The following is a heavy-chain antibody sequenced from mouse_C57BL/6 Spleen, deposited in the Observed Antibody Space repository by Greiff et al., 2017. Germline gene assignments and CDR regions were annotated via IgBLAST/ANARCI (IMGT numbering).Heavy chain of an antibody. CDR1: GYTFTSYW. V-gene: IGHV1-64*01. Sequence: QVQLQQPGAELVKPGASVKLSCKASGYTFTSYWMHWVKQRPGQGLEWIGLIHPTSGSTNYNEKFKSKATLTVDKSSSTAYMQLSSLTSEDSAVYYCASWTMPYAMDYWGQGTSVTVSS. CDR2: IHPTSGST. J-gene: IGHJ4*01. CDR3: ASWTMPYAMDY.